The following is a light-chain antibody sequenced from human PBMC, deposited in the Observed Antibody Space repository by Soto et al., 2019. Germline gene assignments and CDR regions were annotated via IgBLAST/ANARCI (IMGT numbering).Light chain of an antibody. CDR1: SSDVGNYNL. J-gene: IGLJ2*01. V-gene: IGLV2-23*01. Sequence: QSALTQPASVSGSPGQSITISCTGTSSDVGNYNLVSWYQQHPGKAPKLMIYEGSKRPSGVSNRFSGSKSGNTASLTISGLQAEDEADYYCCSDAGSSIHVVFGGGTKLTVL. CDR2: EGS. CDR3: CSDAGSSIHVV.